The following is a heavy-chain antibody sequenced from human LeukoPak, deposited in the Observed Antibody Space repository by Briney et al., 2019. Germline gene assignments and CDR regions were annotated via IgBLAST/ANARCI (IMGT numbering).Heavy chain of an antibody. D-gene: IGHD3-22*01. CDR2: ISSSSSYI. Sequence: GGSLRLSCAASGFTFSSYWMSWVRQAPGKGLEWVSSISSSSSYIYYADSVKGRFTISRDNAKNSLYLQMNSLRAEDTAVYYCARVLSKYYDSSGYIDYWGQGTLVTVSS. CDR1: GFTFSSYW. V-gene: IGHV3-21*01. CDR3: ARVLSKYYDSSGYIDY. J-gene: IGHJ4*02.